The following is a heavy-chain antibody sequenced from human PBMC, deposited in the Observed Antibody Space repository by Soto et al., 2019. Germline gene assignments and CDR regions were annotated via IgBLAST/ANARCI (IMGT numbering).Heavy chain of an antibody. V-gene: IGHV4-34*01. CDR2: INHSGST. Sequence: SETLSLTCAVYGGSFSGYYWSWIRQPPGKGLEWIGEINHSGSTNHNPSLKSRVTISVDTSKNQFSLKLSSVTAADTAVYYCAKDPRYGANAWGQGTLVTVSS. D-gene: IGHD4-17*01. CDR1: GGSFSGYY. J-gene: IGHJ5*02. CDR3: AKDPRYGANA.